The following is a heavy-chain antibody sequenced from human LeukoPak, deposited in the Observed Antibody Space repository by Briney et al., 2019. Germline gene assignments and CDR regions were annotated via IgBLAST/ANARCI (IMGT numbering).Heavy chain of an antibody. J-gene: IGHJ6*03. V-gene: IGHV1-2*02. CDR1: RGTFSNYA. CDR3: ARGDSVRDYYYMDV. CDR2: INPNSGGT. Sequence: GASVKVSCKAPRGTFSNYAISWVRQAPGQGLEWMGWINPNSGGTNYAQKFQGRVTMTRDTSINTAYMDLSRLTSDDTAFYYCARGDSVRDYYYMDVWGKGTTVTVSS. D-gene: IGHD5/OR15-5a*01.